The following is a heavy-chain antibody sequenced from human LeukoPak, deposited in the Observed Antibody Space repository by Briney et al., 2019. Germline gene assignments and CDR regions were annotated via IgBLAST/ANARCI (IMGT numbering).Heavy chain of an antibody. CDR3: ASTLRFLPYRRFDY. V-gene: IGHV4-38-2*01. CDR1: GYSISSGYY. D-gene: IGHD3-3*01. CDR2: IYHSGST. J-gene: IGHJ4*02. Sequence: SETLSLTCAVSGYSISSGYYWGWIRQPPGKGLEWIGSIYHSGSTYYNPSLKSRVTISVDTSKNQFSLKLSSVTAADTAVYYCASTLRFLPYRRFDYWGQGTLVTVPS.